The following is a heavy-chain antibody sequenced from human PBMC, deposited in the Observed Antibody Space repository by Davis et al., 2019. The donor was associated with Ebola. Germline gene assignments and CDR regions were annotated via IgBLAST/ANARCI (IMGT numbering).Heavy chain of an antibody. CDR2: ISSSGSTI. Sequence: GESLKISCAASGFTFSSYAMSWVRQAPGKGLEWVSYISSSGSTIYYADSVKGRFTISRDNAKNSLYLQMNSLRAEDTAVYYCARGSIAARPFDYWGQGTLVTVSS. CDR1: GFTFSSYA. CDR3: ARGSIAARPFDY. J-gene: IGHJ4*02. V-gene: IGHV3-48*04. D-gene: IGHD6-6*01.